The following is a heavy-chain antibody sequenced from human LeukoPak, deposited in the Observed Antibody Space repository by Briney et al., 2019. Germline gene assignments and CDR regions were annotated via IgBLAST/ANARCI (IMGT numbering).Heavy chain of an antibody. V-gene: IGHV3-33*08. Sequence: GRSLRLSCAASGFTFSSYGMHWVRQAPGKGLEWVAFIRYDGSNKYYADSVKGRFTISRDNSKNTLYLQMNSLRAEDTAVFYCARDHELWRGQGTLVTVSS. CDR2: IRYDGSNK. J-gene: IGHJ4*02. CDR1: GFTFSSYG. CDR3: ARDHELW. D-gene: IGHD5-18*01.